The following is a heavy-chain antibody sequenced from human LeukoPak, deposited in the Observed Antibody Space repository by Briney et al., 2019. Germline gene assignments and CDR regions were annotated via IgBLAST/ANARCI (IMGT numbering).Heavy chain of an antibody. CDR1: GGSISSYY. Sequence: SETLSLTCTVSGGSISSYYWTWIRQPPGKGLEWIGYIDHTGSTNYNPSLNSRVTISRDTSKNHFSLELSSVTAADTAVYFCARGPYSYDSSGAFDIWGQGTMVTVSS. J-gene: IGHJ3*02. CDR3: ARGPYSYDSSGAFDI. CDR2: IDHTGST. D-gene: IGHD3-22*01. V-gene: IGHV4-59*01.